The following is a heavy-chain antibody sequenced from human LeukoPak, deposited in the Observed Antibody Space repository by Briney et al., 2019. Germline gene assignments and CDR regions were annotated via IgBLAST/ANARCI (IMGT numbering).Heavy chain of an antibody. V-gene: IGHV3-30*18. D-gene: IGHD3-10*01. J-gene: IGHJ3*01. CDR2: IAYAGSNK. Sequence: PGRSLRLSCETSGFTFSRYAMQWVRQAPGKGLEWVAVIAYAGSNKYSADSLKGRLTISRDNSNNTLYLQMSNLRTEDTAVYYCAKDGRQRKTYFYGSESANAFDFWGQGTMVTVSS. CDR1: GFTFSRYA. CDR3: AKDGRQRKTYFYGSESANAFDF.